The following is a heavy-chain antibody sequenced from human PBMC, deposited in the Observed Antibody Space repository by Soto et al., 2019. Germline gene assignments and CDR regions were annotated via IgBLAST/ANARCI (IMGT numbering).Heavy chain of an antibody. V-gene: IGHV1-18*01. CDR3: ARDFTVLNSIIYYYYGMDV. CDR1: GYTFTTYG. CDR2: IRAYNGNT. J-gene: IGHJ6*02. D-gene: IGHD3-10*01. Sequence: ASVKVSCKASGYTFTTYGITWVRQAPGQGLEWMGWIRAYNGNTNYAQKLQGRVTMTTDTSTSTAYMELRSLRSDDTAVYYCARDFTVLNSIIYYYYGMDVWGQGTTVTVSS.